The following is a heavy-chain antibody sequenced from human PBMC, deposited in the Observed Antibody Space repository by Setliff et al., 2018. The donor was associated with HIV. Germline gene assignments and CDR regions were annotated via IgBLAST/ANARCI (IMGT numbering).Heavy chain of an antibody. V-gene: IGHV4-31*03. J-gene: IGHJ4*02. CDR1: GVSISSGGYH. D-gene: IGHD2-2*01. CDR3: ARGSRRGVVDY. CDR2: IYYSGST. Sequence: SETLSLTCTVSGVSISSGGYHRTWIRQHPGKGLEWIGNIYYSGSTYYNPSPESRLTISVDTSKNQFSLKLTSVTAADTAFYYCARGSRRGVVDYWGQRTLVTVSS.